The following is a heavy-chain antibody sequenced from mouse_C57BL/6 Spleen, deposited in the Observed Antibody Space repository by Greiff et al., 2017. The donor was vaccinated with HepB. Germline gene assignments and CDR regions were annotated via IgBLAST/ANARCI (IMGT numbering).Heavy chain of an antibody. CDR3: ARPTTVVAPFDY. CDR1: GYTFTSYW. CDR2: IYPGSGST. D-gene: IGHD1-1*01. Sequence: QVQLQQPGAELVKPGASVKMSCKASGYTFTSYWITWAKQRPGQGLEWIGDIYPGSGSTNYNEKFKSKATLTVDTSSSTAYMQLSSLTSEDSAVYYCARPTTVVAPFDYWGQGTTLTVSS. J-gene: IGHJ2*01. V-gene: IGHV1-55*01.